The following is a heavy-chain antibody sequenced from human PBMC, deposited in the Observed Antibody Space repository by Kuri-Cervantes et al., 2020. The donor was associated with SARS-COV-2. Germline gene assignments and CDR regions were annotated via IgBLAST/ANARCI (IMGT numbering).Heavy chain of an antibody. CDR3: TRGFAIAAAGTDDAFDI. CDR1: GFAFDDYA. CDR2: ISWNSGSQ. Sequence: SLKISCAASGFAFDDYAMHWVRQAPGKGLEWVSGISWNSGSQGYADSVKGRFTISRDNAKNSLYLQMNSLRAEDTAVYYCTRGFAIAAAGTDDAFDIWGQGTMVTVSS. J-gene: IGHJ3*02. V-gene: IGHV3-9*01. D-gene: IGHD6-13*01.